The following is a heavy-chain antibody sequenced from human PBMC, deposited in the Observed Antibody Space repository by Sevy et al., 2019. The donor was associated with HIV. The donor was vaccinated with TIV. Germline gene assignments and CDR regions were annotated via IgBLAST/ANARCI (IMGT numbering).Heavy chain of an antibody. J-gene: IGHJ6*02. CDR1: GFTFGDYT. Sequence: GGSLRLSCTASGFTFGDYTVSWVRQAPGKGLEWVGFIRSKSYGGTIEYAASVKGRFTISKDTSKRIAYLQMNSLKTEDTALYFCTRVEGATDWGMDVWGQGTTVTVSS. CDR2: IRSKSYGGTI. CDR3: TRVEGATDWGMDV. D-gene: IGHD1-26*01. V-gene: IGHV3-49*04.